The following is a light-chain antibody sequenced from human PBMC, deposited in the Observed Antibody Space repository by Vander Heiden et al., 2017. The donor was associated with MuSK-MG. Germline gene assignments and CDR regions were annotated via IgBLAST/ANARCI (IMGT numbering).Light chain of an antibody. J-gene: IGKJ2*01. CDR1: RSVASTY. Sequence: VLTQSPGTLSLSPGDTATLSCRASRSVASTYLAWYQQRPGLAPRLLIYGAFTRATGIPDRFRGSGSGTDFTLTISRLEPEDFAVYYCQQYGCSPPYTFGQGTKLEI. V-gene: IGKV3-20*01. CDR3: QQYGCSPPYT. CDR2: GAF.